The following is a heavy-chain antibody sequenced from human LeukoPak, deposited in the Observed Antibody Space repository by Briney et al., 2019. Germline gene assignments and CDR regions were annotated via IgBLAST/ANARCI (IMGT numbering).Heavy chain of an antibody. CDR2: MNPNSGNI. Sequence: ASVKVSCKASGYTFTSYDINWVRQATGQGLEWMGWMNPNSGNIGYAQKFQGRVTMTRNTSISTAYMELSSLRSEDTAVYYCARTRTSHSSGYYYRLDYYYYMDVWGKGTTVTISS. V-gene: IGHV1-8*01. J-gene: IGHJ6*03. CDR1: GYTFTSYD. D-gene: IGHD3-22*01. CDR3: ARTRTSHSSGYYYRLDYYYYMDV.